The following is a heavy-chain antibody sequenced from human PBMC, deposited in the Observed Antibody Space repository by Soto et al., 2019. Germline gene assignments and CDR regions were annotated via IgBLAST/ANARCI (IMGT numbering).Heavy chain of an antibody. J-gene: IGHJ4*02. D-gene: IGHD2-15*01. CDR3: ARHSYCSGGDCYWYYFDY. V-gene: IGHV3-7*01. CDR2: IRQDGSDT. CDR1: GFTFSGHW. Sequence: EVQLVESGGSLVQPGGSLRLSCTVSGFTFSGHWMSWVRQAPGKGLEWVANIRQDGSDTYYVDSVRGRFTISRDNARNSLYLQMSYLRAEDTAIYYCARHSYCSGGDCYWYYFDYWGQGTLVTVSS.